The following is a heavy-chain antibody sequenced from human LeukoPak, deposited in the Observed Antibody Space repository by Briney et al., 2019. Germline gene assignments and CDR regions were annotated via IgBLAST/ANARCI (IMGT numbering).Heavy chain of an antibody. D-gene: IGHD3-3*01. J-gene: IGHJ2*01. Sequence: SQTLSLTCAISGDSVSSNRAAWNWIRQSPSRGLEWLGRTYYRSKWFNDYAVSVRSRITIIPDTSKNQISLQLNSVTPEDTAVYYCARDPVTRGAGWYFDLWGRGTFVTVSS. CDR3: ARDPVTRGAGWYFDL. CDR2: TYYRSKWFN. CDR1: GDSVSSNRAA. V-gene: IGHV6-1*01.